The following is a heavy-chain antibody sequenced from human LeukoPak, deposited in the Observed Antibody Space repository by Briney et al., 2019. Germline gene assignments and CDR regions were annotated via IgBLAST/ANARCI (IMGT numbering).Heavy chain of an antibody. Sequence: SETLSLTCTVSGGSISSSSYYWGWIRQPPGKGLEWIGSIYYSGSTYYNPSLKSRVTISVDTSKNQFSLKLSSVTAADTAVYYCARREVVERYYFDYWGQGTLVTVSS. CDR2: IYYSGST. D-gene: IGHD1-1*01. CDR3: ARREVVERYYFDY. J-gene: IGHJ4*02. CDR1: GGSISSSSYY. V-gene: IGHV4-39*01.